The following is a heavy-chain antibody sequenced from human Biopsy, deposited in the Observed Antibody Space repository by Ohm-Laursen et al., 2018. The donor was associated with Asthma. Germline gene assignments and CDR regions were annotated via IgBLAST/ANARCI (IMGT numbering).Heavy chain of an antibody. Sequence: TLSLTCTVSGGSISSGGYYWSWIRQHPGKGLEWIGYIYYSGSTYYNPSLKSRVPISVDTSKNQFSLKLSSVTAADTAVYYCARGIGLSGYDFWSGYSATPNWFDPWGQGTLVTVSS. V-gene: IGHV4-31*03. J-gene: IGHJ5*02. CDR3: ARGIGLSGYDFWSGYSATPNWFDP. D-gene: IGHD3-3*01. CDR1: GGSISSGGYY. CDR2: IYYSGST.